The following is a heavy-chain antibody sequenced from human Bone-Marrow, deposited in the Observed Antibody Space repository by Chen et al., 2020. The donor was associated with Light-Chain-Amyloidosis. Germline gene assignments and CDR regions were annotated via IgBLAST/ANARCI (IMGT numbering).Heavy chain of an antibody. CDR2: INHSGNI. D-gene: IGHD3-9*01. J-gene: IGHJ4*02. CDR3: ARGAGRYFAI. Sequence: QVQLQQWGAGLLKPLETLSLTCAVTGGSFNGFYRTWIRQTPGKGLEWIGEINHSGNINSNPSLRSRVSMSVDTSQSQFSLKLTSVTAADTAVYYCARGAGRYFAIWGQGAQVTVSS. V-gene: IGHV4-34*01. CDR1: GGSFNGFY.